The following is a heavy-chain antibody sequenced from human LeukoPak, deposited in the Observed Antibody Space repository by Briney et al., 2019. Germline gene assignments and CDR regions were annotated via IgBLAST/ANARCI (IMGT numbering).Heavy chain of an antibody. D-gene: IGHD6-13*01. V-gene: IGHV3-23*01. CDR1: GFTFGSSP. CDR2: FSRNGHDT. J-gene: IGHJ4*02. Sequence: GGSLRLSCAASGFTFGSSPMSWVRQAPGKGPEWVTTFSRNGHDTYYADSVKGRFTIFRDNSKYTLYLQMNSLSADDTAVYYCAKGSLGSWYFFDSWGQGTLVTVSS. CDR3: AKGSLGSWYFFDS.